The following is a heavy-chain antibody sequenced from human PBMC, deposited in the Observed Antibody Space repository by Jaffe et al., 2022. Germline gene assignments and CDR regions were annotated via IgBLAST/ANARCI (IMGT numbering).Heavy chain of an antibody. V-gene: IGHV3-7*01. J-gene: IGHJ4*02. CDR1: GFTFSDFW. D-gene: IGHD3-16*01. CDR3: AAGGSYLISFGGR. CDR2: IKTDGSEQ. Sequence: EVQLVESGGGLVQPGGSLRLSCAASGFTFSDFWMSWVRQAPGKGLEWVANIKTDGSEQYHVDSVKGRFTISRDNAKNSLYLQMNSLRAEDTAVYYCAAGGSYLISFGGRGGQGTLVTVSS.